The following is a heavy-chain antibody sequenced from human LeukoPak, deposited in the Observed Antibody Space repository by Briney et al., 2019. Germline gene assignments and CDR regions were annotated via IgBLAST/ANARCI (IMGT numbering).Heavy chain of an antibody. D-gene: IGHD4-17*01. J-gene: IGHJ3*02. CDR3: ARDGGVTTRDGFDI. V-gene: IGHV3-11*04. CDR1: GFTFSDYY. CDR2: IRGSGATI. Sequence: PGGSLRLSCAASGFTFSDYYMSWIRQAPGKGLEWVSCIRGSGATINYADSVKGRFTISRDNAKNSLYLQMNSLRAEDTAVYYCARDGGVTTRDGFDIWGQGTMVTVSS.